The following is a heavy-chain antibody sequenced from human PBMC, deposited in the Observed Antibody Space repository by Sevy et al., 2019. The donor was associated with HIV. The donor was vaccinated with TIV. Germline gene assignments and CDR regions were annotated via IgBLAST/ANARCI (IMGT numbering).Heavy chain of an antibody. D-gene: IGHD2-2*01. CDR2: INSDGSST. J-gene: IGHJ6*02. CDR1: GFTFSSYW. CDR3: ARGGWSISTAVMDV. V-gene: IGHV3-74*01. Sequence: GGSLRLSCAASGFTFSSYWMHWVRQAPGKGLVWVSRINSDGSSTSYADAVKGRFTISRDNAKNTLYLQMNSLRAEDTAVYYCARGGWSISTAVMDVWGQGTTVTVSS.